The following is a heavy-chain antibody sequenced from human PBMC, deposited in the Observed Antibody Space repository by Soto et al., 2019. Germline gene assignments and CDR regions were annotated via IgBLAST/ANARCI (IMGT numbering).Heavy chain of an antibody. J-gene: IGHJ4*02. CDR3: ARRGYYDFWSGYYTLSYFDY. D-gene: IGHD3-3*01. CDR1: GGSISSSSYY. CDR2: IYYSGST. Sequence: QLQLQESGPGLVKPSETLSLTCTVSGGSISSSSYYWGWIRQPPGKGLEWIGSIYYSGSTYYNPSLKSRVTISAETSKNQFSLKLSSVTAADTAVYYCARRGYYDFWSGYYTLSYFDYWGQGTLVTVSS. V-gene: IGHV4-39*01.